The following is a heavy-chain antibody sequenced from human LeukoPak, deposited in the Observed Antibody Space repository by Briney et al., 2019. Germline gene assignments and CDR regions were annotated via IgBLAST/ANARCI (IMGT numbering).Heavy chain of an antibody. V-gene: IGHV4-31*03. CDR1: GGSISSGGYY. J-gene: IGHJ4*02. Sequence: SQTLSLTCTVSGGSISSGGYYWNWIRQHPGKGLEWMGYIYNSGSTYYNPSLKSRSTISVDTSKNQFSLKLSSVTAADTAVYYCARGYCTNGVCSSDYFDYWGQGTLVTVSS. CDR3: ARGYCTNGVCSSDYFDY. CDR2: IYNSGST. D-gene: IGHD2-8*01.